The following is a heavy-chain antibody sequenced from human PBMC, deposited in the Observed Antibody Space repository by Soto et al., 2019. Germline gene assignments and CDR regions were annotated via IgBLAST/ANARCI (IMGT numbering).Heavy chain of an antibody. Sequence: QVQLQESGPGLVKPSQTLSLTCTVSGGPISSGDYYWSWIRQPPGKGLEWIGYIYYSGSTYYNPSLKSRVTISVDTSKNQFSLKLSSVTAADTAVYYCARVSGDYSWGYYYYYGMDVWGQGTTVTVSS. J-gene: IGHJ6*02. CDR3: ARVSGDYSWGYYYYYGMDV. V-gene: IGHV4-30-4*01. CDR1: GGPISSGDYY. CDR2: IYYSGST. D-gene: IGHD4-17*01.